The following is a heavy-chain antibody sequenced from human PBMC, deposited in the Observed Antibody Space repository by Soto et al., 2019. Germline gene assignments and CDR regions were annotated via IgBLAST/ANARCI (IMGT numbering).Heavy chain of an antibody. CDR3: ARGPGGPDGPGDY. D-gene: IGHD2-15*01. Sequence: QVQLVQSGAEVKKPGASVKVSCKASGYTFTSYAMRWVRQAPGQRLEWMGWINAGNGNTKYSQKFKGRVTITRDTSASTAYMELSSLRSEDTAVYYCARGPGGPDGPGDYWGQGTLVTVSS. CDR1: GYTFTSYA. J-gene: IGHJ4*02. CDR2: INAGNGNT. V-gene: IGHV1-3*01.